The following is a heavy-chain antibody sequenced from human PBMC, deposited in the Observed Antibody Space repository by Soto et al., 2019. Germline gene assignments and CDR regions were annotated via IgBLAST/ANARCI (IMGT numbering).Heavy chain of an antibody. Sequence: QLHLQESGSGLVKPSQTLSLTCAVSGGYISSGGYSWSWIRQPPGKGLEWIGYIYHSGSTYYNPSLKSRVTISVDRSKNQFSLKLSSVTAADTAVYYCARGQVVAAQHWGQGTLVTVSS. D-gene: IGHD2-15*01. CDR1: GGYISSGGYS. V-gene: IGHV4-30-2*01. CDR3: ARGQVVAAQH. J-gene: IGHJ4*02. CDR2: IYHSGST.